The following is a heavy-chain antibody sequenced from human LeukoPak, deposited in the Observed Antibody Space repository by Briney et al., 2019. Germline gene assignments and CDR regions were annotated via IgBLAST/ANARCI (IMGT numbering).Heavy chain of an antibody. D-gene: IGHD3-10*01. CDR2: ISYDGSNK. CDR1: GFTFSSYA. CDR3: ARGPPMVRGVKFDY. Sequence: GGSLRLSCAASGFTFSSYAMHWLRQAPGKGLEGVAVISYDGSNKYYAHSVKGRFTISRDNSKNTLYLQMDSLRAEDTAVYYCARGPPMVRGVKFDYWGQGTLVTVSS. V-gene: IGHV3-30*04. J-gene: IGHJ4*02.